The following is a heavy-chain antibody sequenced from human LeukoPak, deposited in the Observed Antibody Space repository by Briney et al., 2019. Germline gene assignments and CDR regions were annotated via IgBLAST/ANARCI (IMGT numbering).Heavy chain of an antibody. Sequence: GGSLRLSCAAAGFTLSNYDMNWVRQAPGKGLELVSSISTSSRYIYYKDSVRGRFTISRDDAKNPLPLEMNRLRAEDTAVYYCARADCSSSTCYLRRSWFDPWGQGPLVPVSS. CDR2: ISTSSRYI. CDR1: GFTLSNYD. J-gene: IGHJ5*02. CDR3: ARADCSSSTCYLRRSWFDP. D-gene: IGHD2-2*01. V-gene: IGHV3-21*01.